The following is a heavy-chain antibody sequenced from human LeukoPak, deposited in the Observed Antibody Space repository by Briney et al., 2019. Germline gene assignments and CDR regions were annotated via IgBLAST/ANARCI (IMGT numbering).Heavy chain of an antibody. Sequence: SQTLSLTCTVSGGSISSGGYYWSWIRQPPGKGLEWIGYIYYSGSTYYNPSLKSRVTISVDTSKNQFSLKLSSVTAADTAVYYCARDRRMTTVNHYYYYGMDVWGQGTTVTVSS. D-gene: IGHD4-11*01. V-gene: IGHV4-31*03. CDR2: IYYSGST. CDR3: ARDRRMTTVNHYYYYGMDV. J-gene: IGHJ6*02. CDR1: GGSISSGGYY.